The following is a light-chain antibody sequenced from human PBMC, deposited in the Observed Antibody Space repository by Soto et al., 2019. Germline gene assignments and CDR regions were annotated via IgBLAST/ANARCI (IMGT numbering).Light chain of an antibody. V-gene: IGLV2-23*03. Sequence: QSALTQPASVSGSPGQSITISCTGSSSGVGSYNLVSWYQQYPGKAPKLMIFEGNKRPSGVSNRFSASKSGNTASLTISGLQAEDEADYYCWSYAGRRTLEVFGGGTKLTVL. J-gene: IGLJ2*01. CDR2: EGN. CDR3: WSYAGRRTLEV. CDR1: SSGVGSYNL.